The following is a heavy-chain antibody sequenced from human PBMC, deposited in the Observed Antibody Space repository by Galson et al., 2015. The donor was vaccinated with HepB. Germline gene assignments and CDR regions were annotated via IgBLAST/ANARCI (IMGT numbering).Heavy chain of an antibody. D-gene: IGHD6-13*01. Sequence: CAISGDSVSSNSAAWNWIRQSPSRGLEWLGRTYYRSKWYNDYAVSVKSRITINPDTSKNQFSLQMNSLKTEDTAVYYCTTELIAAAGWGDYWGQGTLVTVSS. J-gene: IGHJ4*01. CDR2: TYYRSKWYN. CDR3: TTELIAAAGWGDY. V-gene: IGHV6-1*01. CDR1: GDSVSSNSAA.